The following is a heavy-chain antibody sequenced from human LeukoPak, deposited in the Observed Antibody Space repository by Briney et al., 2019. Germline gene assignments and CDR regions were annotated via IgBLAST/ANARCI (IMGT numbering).Heavy chain of an antibody. D-gene: IGHD3-22*01. J-gene: IGHJ2*01. V-gene: IGHV4-39*02. CDR2: IYYSGST. Sequence: PSETLSLTCTVSGGSISSSSYYWGWIRQPPGKGLEWIGSIYYSGSTYYNPSLKSRVTISVDTSKNHFSLKLSSVTAADTAVYYCARAPGSGYYSYWYFDLWGRGTLVTVSS. CDR1: GGSISSSSYY. CDR3: ARAPGSGYYSYWYFDL.